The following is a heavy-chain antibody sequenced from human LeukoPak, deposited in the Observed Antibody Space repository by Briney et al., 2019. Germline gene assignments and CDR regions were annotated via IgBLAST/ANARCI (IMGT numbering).Heavy chain of an antibody. Sequence: SVRVSCKASVGTFSRYAISWVRQAPGQGLEGVGRIIPIFGTANYAQKFRCRVTVTTDEGTSTAYMELSSLRSEHTAVYYGARGGEDCCSTSCYEDPCFDLGGQGTLVTVSS. CDR3: ARGGEDCCSTSCYEDPCFDL. V-gene: IGHV1-69*05. CDR2: IIPIFGTA. CDR1: VGTFSRYA. J-gene: IGHJ5*02. D-gene: IGHD2-2*01.